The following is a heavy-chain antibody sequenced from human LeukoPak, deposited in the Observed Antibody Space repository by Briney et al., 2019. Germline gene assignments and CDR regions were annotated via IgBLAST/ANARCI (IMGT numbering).Heavy chain of an antibody. V-gene: IGHV1-69*13. CDR1: GGTFSSYA. CDR2: IIPIFGTA. D-gene: IGHD4-23*01. J-gene: IGHJ4*02. Sequence: ASVKVSCKASGGTFSSYAISWVRQAPGQGLGWMGGIIPIFGTANYAQKFQGRVTITADESTSTAYMELSSLRSEDTAVYYCARWDYGGNPGNYWGQGTLVTVSS. CDR3: ARWDYGGNPGNY.